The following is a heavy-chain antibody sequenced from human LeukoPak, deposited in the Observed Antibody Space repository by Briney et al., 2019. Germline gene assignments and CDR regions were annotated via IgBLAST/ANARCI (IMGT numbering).Heavy chain of an antibody. CDR2: INHSGST. Sequence: SETLSLTCAVYGGSFSGYFWNWIRQPPGKGLEWIGEINHSGSTNYSPSLKSRVSISVDTSKSQFSLKLTSVTAANTAVYYCARGTMTKLDYWGQGTLVTVSS. CDR1: GGSFSGYF. CDR3: ARGTMTKLDY. D-gene: IGHD4-11*01. V-gene: IGHV4-34*01. J-gene: IGHJ4*02.